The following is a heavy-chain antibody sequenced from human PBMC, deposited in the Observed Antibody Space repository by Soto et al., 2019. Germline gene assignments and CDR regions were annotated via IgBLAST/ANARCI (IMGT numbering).Heavy chain of an antibody. J-gene: IGHJ3*02. Sequence: PGGSLRLSCAASGFTFSSYTMNWVRQAPGKGLEWVSYMSSGSSIIYYADSVKGRFTISRDNANNSLYLQMNSLRDEDTAVYYCARYMYTSGWLRGAFDIRGQGTMVTVSS. CDR2: MSSGSSII. D-gene: IGHD6-19*01. CDR1: GFTFSSYT. V-gene: IGHV3-48*02. CDR3: ARYMYTSGWLRGAFDI.